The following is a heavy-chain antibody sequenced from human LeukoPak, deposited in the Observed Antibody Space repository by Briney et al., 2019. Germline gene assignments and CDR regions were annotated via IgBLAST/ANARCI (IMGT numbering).Heavy chain of an antibody. CDR3: ASHDVGVGYALDY. D-gene: IGHD3-16*01. CDR2: IYSSGST. CDR1: GCSITGYH. Sequence: SETLSLTCTVSGCSITGYHWSWIRQPPGKGLEWIGYIYSSGSTEYKPSLKSRATISVDTSKNQFSLKLSSVTAADTAVYYCASHDVGVGYALDYWGQGTLVTVSS. J-gene: IGHJ4*02. V-gene: IGHV4-4*08.